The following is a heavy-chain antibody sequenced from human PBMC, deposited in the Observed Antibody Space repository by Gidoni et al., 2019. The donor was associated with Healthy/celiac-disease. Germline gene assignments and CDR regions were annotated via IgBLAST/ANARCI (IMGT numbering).Heavy chain of an antibody. V-gene: IGHV4-31*03. CDR3: ARGTTVTPGGWFDP. CDR1: GGSISSGGYY. Sequence: QVQLQESGPGLVKPSQTLSLTCPVSGGSISSGGYYWRWIRQHPGKGLEWIGYIYYSGSTYYNPSLKSRVTISVDTSKNQFSLKLSSVTAGDTAVYYCARGTTVTPGGWFDPWGQGTLVTVSS. D-gene: IGHD4-17*01. J-gene: IGHJ5*02. CDR2: IYYSGST.